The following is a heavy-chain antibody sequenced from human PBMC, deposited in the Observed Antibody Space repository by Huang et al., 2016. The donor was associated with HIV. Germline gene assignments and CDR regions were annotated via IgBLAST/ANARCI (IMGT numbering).Heavy chain of an antibody. Sequence: EVQLVESGGGLVKPGGSLRLSCAASGFTFSKAWMSWVRQAPGKGLEWVGRSKSKTDGWTTDYTAPVKGRFTISRDDSRNTLYLQMNSLKTEDTAVYYCTTHLDYYDSSGYYFGNYWGQGTLVTVSS. J-gene: IGHJ4*02. CDR1: GFTFSKAW. CDR2: SKSKTDGWTT. CDR3: TTHLDYYDSSGYYFGNY. D-gene: IGHD3-22*01. V-gene: IGHV3-15*01.